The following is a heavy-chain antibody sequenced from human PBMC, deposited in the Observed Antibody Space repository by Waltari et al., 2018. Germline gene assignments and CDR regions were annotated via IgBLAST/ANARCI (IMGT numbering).Heavy chain of an antibody. Sequence: QLQLQESGPGLVKPSETLSLTCTVPGDSLSKSRYYWGWIRQPPGKGLEWIGSMYSSGRTFYPPSLKSRVTISVDTPKNQFSLRLSSVTAADTAVYYCVRRSYYEGFDYWGQGTLVTVSS. CDR3: VRRSYYEGFDY. CDR2: MYSSGRT. CDR1: GDSLSKSRYY. D-gene: IGHD3-22*01. J-gene: IGHJ4*02. V-gene: IGHV4-39*01.